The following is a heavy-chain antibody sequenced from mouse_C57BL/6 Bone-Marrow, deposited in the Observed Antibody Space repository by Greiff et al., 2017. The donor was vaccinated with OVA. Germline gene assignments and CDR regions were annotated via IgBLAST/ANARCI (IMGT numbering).Heavy chain of an antibody. CDR2: ISSGGDYI. V-gene: IGHV5-9-1*02. CDR3: TRLLPYYCDY. CDR1: GFTFSSYA. J-gene: IGHJ2*01. D-gene: IGHD1-1*01. Sequence: EVKLQESGEGLVKPGGSLKLSCAASGFTFSSYAMSWVRQTPEKRLEWVAYISSGGDYIYYADTVKGRFTISRDNARNTLYLQMSSLKSEDTAMYYCTRLLPYYCDYWGQGTTLTVSS.